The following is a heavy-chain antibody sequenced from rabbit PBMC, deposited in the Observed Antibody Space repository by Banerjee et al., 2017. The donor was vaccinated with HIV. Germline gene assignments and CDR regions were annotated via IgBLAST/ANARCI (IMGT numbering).Heavy chain of an antibody. V-gene: IGHV1S43*01. D-gene: IGHD6-1*01. CDR3: VRDYTYDAGGGATFNL. CDR1: GFSFSSSYY. Sequence: QQQLVESGGGLVQPEGSLTLTCTASGFSFSSSYYMCWVRQAPGKGLELIAGIYTGSSGSTWYANWVNGRFTISRSTSLNTVDLKMTSLTAADTATYFCVRDYTYDAGGGATFNLWGPGTLVTVS. CDR2: IYTGSSGST. J-gene: IGHJ4*01.